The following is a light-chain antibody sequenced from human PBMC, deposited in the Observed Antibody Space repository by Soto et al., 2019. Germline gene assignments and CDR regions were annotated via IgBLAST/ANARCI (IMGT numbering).Light chain of an antibody. Sequence: QSVLTQPPSASGSPGQSVTISCTGTSSDVVAYKYVSWYQQYPGKAPKLMIYEVTKRPSGVPDRVSGSKSGNTASLTVSGLQAEDEADYYCTSYVGNDIWVFGGGTKVTVL. J-gene: IGLJ3*02. CDR2: EVT. CDR1: SSDVVAYKY. CDR3: TSYVGNDIWV. V-gene: IGLV2-8*01.